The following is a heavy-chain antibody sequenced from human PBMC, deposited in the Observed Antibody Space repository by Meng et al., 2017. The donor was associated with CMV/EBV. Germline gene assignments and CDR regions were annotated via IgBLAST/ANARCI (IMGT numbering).Heavy chain of an antibody. J-gene: IGHJ5*02. Sequence: ASVKVSCKASGYTFTGYYMHWVRQAPGQGLEWMGWINPNSGGTNYAQKFQGRVTMTRDTSISTAYMELSRLRSDDTAVYYCARGYCSSTSCRTGVWLDPWGQGTLVTVSS. D-gene: IGHD2-2*01. CDR2: INPNSGGT. CDR3: ARGYCSSTSCRTGVWLDP. V-gene: IGHV1-2*02. CDR1: GYTFTGYY.